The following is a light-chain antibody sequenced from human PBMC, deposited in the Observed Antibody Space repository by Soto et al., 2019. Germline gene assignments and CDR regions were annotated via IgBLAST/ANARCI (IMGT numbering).Light chain of an antibody. CDR2: DAS. Sequence: DIQLTQSPSFLSASVVDRFTITCRASHDISSFLAWYQQKSGKAPNLLIYDASTLQSGVPSRFSGSGSGTEFTLTISSLQPEDFATYYCQKLNSYPINFGQGTRLEIK. J-gene: IGKJ5*01. CDR3: QKLNSYPIN. V-gene: IGKV1-9*01. CDR1: HDISSF.